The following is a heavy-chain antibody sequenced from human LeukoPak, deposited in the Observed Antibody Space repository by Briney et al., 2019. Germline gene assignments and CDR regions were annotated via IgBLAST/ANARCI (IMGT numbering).Heavy chain of an antibody. V-gene: IGHV1-69*04. CDR2: IIPILGIA. CDR3: ARARGFGDSSGYYVDAFDI. CDR1: GGTFSSYA. Sequence: ASVKVSCKASGGTFSSYAIRWVRQAPGQGLEWMGRIIPILGIANYAQKFQGRVTITADKSTSTAYMELSSLRSEDTAVYYCARARGFGDSSGYYVDAFDIWGQGTMVTVSS. D-gene: IGHD3-22*01. J-gene: IGHJ3*02.